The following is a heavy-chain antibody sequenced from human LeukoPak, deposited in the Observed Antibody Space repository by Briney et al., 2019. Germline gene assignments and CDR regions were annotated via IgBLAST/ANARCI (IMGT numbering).Heavy chain of an antibody. D-gene: IGHD2-8*01. CDR2: ISYDGSNK. J-gene: IGHJ3*02. CDR3: VKEGNGAFDI. CDR1: GFTFNNYG. Sequence: HSGRSLRLSCAASGFTFNNYGMHWLRQAPGKGLEWVAFISYDGSNKYYADSVKGRFTISRDNSKNTLYLQMISLRPEDTAVYYCVKEGNGAFDIWGQGTMVTVSS. V-gene: IGHV3-30*18.